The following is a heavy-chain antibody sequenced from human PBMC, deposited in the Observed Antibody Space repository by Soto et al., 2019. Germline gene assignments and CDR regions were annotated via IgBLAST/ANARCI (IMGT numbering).Heavy chain of an antibody. CDR3: TRLQNPAYFDL. J-gene: IGHJ2*01. V-gene: IGHV3-30*19. CDR2: IWYDGSNQ. Sequence: QVQLVESGGGVVQPGRSLRLSCAASGFTFSSYGMHWVRQAPGKGLEWVAVIWYDGSNQYYADSVKGRFTLSRDNAKKTLFLQMNSLRPEDTAVYYCTRLQNPAYFDLWGRGTLVTVSS. D-gene: IGHD2-2*01. CDR1: GFTFSSYG.